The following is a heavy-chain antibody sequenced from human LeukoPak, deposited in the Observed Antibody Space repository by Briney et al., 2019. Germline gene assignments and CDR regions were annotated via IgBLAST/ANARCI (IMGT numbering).Heavy chain of an antibody. CDR1: GGSISSSSYY. J-gene: IGHJ2*01. D-gene: IGHD4-23*01. CDR2: IYHSGST. Sequence: PSETLSLTCTVSGGSISSSSYYWGWIRQPPGKGLEWFGYIYHSGSTYYNPSLKSRVTISVDRSKNQFSLKLSSVTAADTAVYYCARVSTVVTPSWYFDLWGRGTLVTVSS. V-gene: IGHV4-39*07. CDR3: ARVSTVVTPSWYFDL.